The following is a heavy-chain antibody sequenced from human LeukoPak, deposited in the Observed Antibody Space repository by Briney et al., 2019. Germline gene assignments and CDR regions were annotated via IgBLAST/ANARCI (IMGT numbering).Heavy chain of an antibody. CDR2: ITWNGGST. Sequence: GSLRLSCAASGFTFSSYWMSWVRQAPGKGLEWVSGITWNGGSTGYVDSVKGRFTISRDNAKNSLYLQMNSLRAEDTALYYCARGIDDGDNWFDPWGQGTLVTVSS. V-gene: IGHV3-20*04. CDR3: ARGIDDGDNWFDP. D-gene: IGHD1-1*01. J-gene: IGHJ5*02. CDR1: GFTFSSYW.